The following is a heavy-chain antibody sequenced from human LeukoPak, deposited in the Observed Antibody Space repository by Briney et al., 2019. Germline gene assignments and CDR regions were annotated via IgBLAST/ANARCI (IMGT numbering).Heavy chain of an antibody. D-gene: IGHD4-17*01. J-gene: IGHJ4*02. CDR1: GGSISSSSYN. V-gene: IGHV4-39*01. Sequence: SETLSLTCTVSGGSISSSSYNWGWIRQPPGKGLEWIGSIYYSGSTYYNPSLRSRVTISVDTSKNQFSLKLTSVTAADTAVYYCARRYGDYRRFDYWGQGTLVTVSS. CDR3: ARRYGDYRRFDY. CDR2: IYYSGST.